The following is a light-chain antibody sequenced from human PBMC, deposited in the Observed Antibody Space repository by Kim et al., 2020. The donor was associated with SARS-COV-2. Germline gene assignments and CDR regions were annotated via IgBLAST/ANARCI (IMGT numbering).Light chain of an antibody. CDR1: KLGDKY. J-gene: IGLJ1*01. CDR3: QAWDSSTGGV. V-gene: IGLV3-1*01. Sequence: VSPGQTASITCSGDKLGDKYACWYQQKPGQCPVLVIYQDSKRPSGIPERFSGSNSGNTATLTISGTQAMDEADYYCQAWDSSTGGVFGTGTKVTVL. CDR2: QDS.